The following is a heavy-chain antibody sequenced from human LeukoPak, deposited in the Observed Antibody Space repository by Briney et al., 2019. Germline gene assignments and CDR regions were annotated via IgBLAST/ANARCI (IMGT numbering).Heavy chain of an antibody. V-gene: IGHV1-2*02. D-gene: IGHD3-22*01. CDR2: INPNSGGT. CDR3: ARVVPRYYDTSGANWFDP. J-gene: IGHJ5*02. Sequence: GASVKVSCKASGYTFTDYYMHWVRQAPGQGLEWMGWINPNSGGTNYAQKFQGRVTMTRDTSTSTVYLELSRLRSEDTAVYFCARVVPRYYDTSGANWFDPWGQGTLVTVSS. CDR1: GYTFTDYY.